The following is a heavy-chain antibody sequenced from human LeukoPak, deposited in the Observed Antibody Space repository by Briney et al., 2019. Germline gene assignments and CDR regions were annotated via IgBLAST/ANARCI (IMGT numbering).Heavy chain of an antibody. V-gene: IGHV3-64D*09. CDR1: GFTFSSYA. J-gene: IGHJ4*02. CDR2: ISGNGGST. Sequence: GGSLRLSCSASGFTFSSYAMRWVRQAPGKGLEYASGISGNGGSTNYEDSVKGRFTISRDNSKNTLYLQMSSLRAEDTAVYYCVRGHSSSSNYFDYWGQGSLATVSS. CDR3: VRGHSSSSNYFDY. D-gene: IGHD6-6*01.